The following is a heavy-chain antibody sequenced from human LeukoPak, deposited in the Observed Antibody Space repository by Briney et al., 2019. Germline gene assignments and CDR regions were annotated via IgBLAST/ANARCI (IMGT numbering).Heavy chain of an antibody. CDR1: GFTFSSYG. V-gene: IGHV3-48*01. D-gene: IGHD5-12*01. CDR2: IKRDTTV. CDR3: ARDIYTGYEYYFDS. Sequence: GRSLRLSCAPSGFTFSSYGMHWVRQAPGKGLEWVSYIKRDTTVYYADSVKGRFTIYRDNTKKSLYLQMNSLRGEDTAVYFCARDIYTGYEYYFDSWGQGTLVTVSS. J-gene: IGHJ4*02.